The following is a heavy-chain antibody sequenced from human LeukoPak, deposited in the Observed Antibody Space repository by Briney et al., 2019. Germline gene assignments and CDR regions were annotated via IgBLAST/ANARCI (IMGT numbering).Heavy chain of an antibody. V-gene: IGHV4-34*01. CDR3: ARSRSLYCSGGSCYSDY. CDR2: INHSGST. J-gene: IGHJ4*02. D-gene: IGHD2-15*01. CDR1: GGSFSGYY. Sequence: PSETLSLTCAVYGGSFSGYYWSWIRQPPGKGLEWIGEINHSGSTNYNPSLKSRVTISVDTSKNQFSLKLSSVTAADTAVYYCARSRSLYCSGGSCYSDYWGQGALVTVSS.